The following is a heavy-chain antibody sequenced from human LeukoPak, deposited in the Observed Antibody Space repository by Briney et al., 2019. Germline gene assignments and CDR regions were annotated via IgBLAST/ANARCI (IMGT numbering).Heavy chain of an antibody. Sequence: ASVKVSCKASGYTFTVYYMHWVRQAPGQGLEWMGWINPNSGSTNYAQKFQGRVTVTRDTPISAAYMELSRLRSDDTAVYYCARVSATTNWGSFDAFDIWGQGTMVTVSS. CDR3: ARVSATTNWGSFDAFDI. J-gene: IGHJ3*02. V-gene: IGHV1-2*02. D-gene: IGHD7-27*01. CDR2: INPNSGST. CDR1: GYTFTVYY.